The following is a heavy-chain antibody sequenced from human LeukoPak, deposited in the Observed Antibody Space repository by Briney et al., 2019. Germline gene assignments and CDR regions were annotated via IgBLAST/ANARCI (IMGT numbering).Heavy chain of an antibody. V-gene: IGHV4-34*01. J-gene: IGHJ6*03. Sequence: PSETLSLTCAVYGGSFSGYYWSWIRQPPGKGLEWIGEIDHSGNTNYNPSLKSRVTVSVDTSKNQFSLKMTSLTAADTAVYYCARFRARGQWLGNYYYYMDVWGKGTTVTISS. CDR1: GGSFSGYY. CDR3: ARFRARGQWLGNYYYYMDV. D-gene: IGHD6-19*01. CDR2: IDHSGNT.